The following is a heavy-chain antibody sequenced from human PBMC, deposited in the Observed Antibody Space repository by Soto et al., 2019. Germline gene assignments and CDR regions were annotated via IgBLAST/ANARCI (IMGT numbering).Heavy chain of an antibody. CDR1: GGSVSSRSFF. V-gene: IGHV4-39*02. CDR2: IYYNGST. CDR3: AAIIVIPASIPLDY. J-gene: IGHJ4*01. D-gene: IGHD2-2*01. Sequence: PSETLSLTCTVSGGSVSSRSFFWGWIRQPPGKGLEWIGTIYYNGSTNYSPPLKSRVTISVDKSKNHFYLKLSSVTAADRAVYFCAAIIVIPASIPLDYWGHGTPVTVSS.